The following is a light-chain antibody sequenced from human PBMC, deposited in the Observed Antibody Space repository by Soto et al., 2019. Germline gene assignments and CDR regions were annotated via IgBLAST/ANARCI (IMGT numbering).Light chain of an antibody. CDR1: SGDIGAFKY. J-gene: IGLJ2*01. CDR3: SAYAGFNNLL. Sequence: QSVLTQPPSASGSPGESITISCTGSSGDIGAFKYVSWFQQFPGKAPKLIISEVTERPSGVPGRFSGSKSDNTASLTVSGLQPDDEATYFCSAYAGFNNLLFGGGTKLTVL. V-gene: IGLV2-8*01. CDR2: EVT.